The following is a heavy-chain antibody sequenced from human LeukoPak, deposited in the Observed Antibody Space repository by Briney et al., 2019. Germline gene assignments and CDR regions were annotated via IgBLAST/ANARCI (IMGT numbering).Heavy chain of an antibody. CDR1: GGSFSNYA. D-gene: IGHD3-16*01. J-gene: IGHJ6*03. Sequence: GSSVNVSCKASGGSFSNYAITWVRQAPGQGREWMGRIIPIFGATTYAQKFQGRVTITADMGSSTAYLELTGLTSEDTALYFCAKQGAVRQDYYMDVWGNGTTVIVSS. CDR3: AKQGAVRQDYYMDV. CDR2: IIPIFGAT. V-gene: IGHV1-69*06.